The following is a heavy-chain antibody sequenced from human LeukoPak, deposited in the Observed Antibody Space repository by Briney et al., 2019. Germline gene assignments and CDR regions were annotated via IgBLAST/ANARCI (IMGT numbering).Heavy chain of an antibody. CDR3: ARGGHCSTTSCSNYDGMDV. D-gene: IGHD2-2*01. Sequence: GGSLRLSCAASGFTFSSYGMHWVRQAPGKGLEWVAATWYDGSNKHYADSVKGRFTISRDNSKNTLYLQMNRLRAEDTAVYFCARGGHCSTTSCSNYDGMDVWGQGTTLTVSS. CDR1: GFTFSSYG. V-gene: IGHV3-33*01. CDR2: TWYDGSNK. J-gene: IGHJ6*02.